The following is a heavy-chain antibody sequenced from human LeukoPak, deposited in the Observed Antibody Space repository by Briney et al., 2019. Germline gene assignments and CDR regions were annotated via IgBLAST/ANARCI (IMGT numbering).Heavy chain of an antibody. Sequence: ASVKVSCKASGYTFTSYYMHWVRQAPGQGLEWMGIINPSGGSTSYAQKFQGRVTMTRDTSISTAYMELSRLRSDDTAVYYCARGGKVTYAPPGYWGQGTLVTVSS. CDR3: ARGGKVTYAPPGY. CDR1: GYTFTSYY. J-gene: IGHJ4*02. D-gene: IGHD3-16*01. V-gene: IGHV1-46*01. CDR2: INPSGGST.